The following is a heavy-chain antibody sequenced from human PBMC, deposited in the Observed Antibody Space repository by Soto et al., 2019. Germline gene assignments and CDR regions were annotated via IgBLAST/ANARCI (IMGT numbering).Heavy chain of an antibody. CDR1: GFTFDDYA. Sequence: EVQLVESGGGLVQPGRSLRLSCAASGFTFDDYAMHWVRQAPGKGLEWVSGISWNSGTIDYADSVKGRFTISRDNAKKSLYLQMNSLRVEDTALYYCAKTFLSLMGHMDVWGRGTTVTVSS. CDR2: ISWNSGTI. V-gene: IGHV3-9*01. CDR3: AKTFLSLMGHMDV. J-gene: IGHJ6*03. D-gene: IGHD2-8*01.